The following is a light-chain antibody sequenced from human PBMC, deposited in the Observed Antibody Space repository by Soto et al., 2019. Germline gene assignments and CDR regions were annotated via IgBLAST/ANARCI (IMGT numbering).Light chain of an antibody. CDR1: SGHSSYA. V-gene: IGLV4-69*01. J-gene: IGLJ2*01. CDR2: LNSDGSH. CDR3: QTWGTGTVV. Sequence: QPVLTQSPSASASLGASVKLTCTLSSGHSSYAIAWHQQQPEKGPRYLMNLNSDGSHSKGDGIPDRFSGSSSGAERYLIISSLQYEDEADYYCQTWGTGTVVFGGGTQLTVL.